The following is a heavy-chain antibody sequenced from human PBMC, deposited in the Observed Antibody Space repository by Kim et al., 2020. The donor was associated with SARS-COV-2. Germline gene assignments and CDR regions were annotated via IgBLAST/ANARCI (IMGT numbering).Heavy chain of an antibody. J-gene: IGHJ1*01. Sequence: YYAGSVKGRVTISSDKSKNTLYLQMNSLRAEDTAVYYCARDSSDWSKYFQHWGQGTLVTVSS. V-gene: IGHV3-30*01. CDR3: ARDSSDWSKYFQH. D-gene: IGHD6-13*01.